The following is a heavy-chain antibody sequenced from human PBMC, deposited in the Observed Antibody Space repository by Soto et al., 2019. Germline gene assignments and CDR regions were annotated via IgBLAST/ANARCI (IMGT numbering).Heavy chain of an antibody. V-gene: IGHV1-18*01. D-gene: IGHD4-4*01. J-gene: IGHJ6*02. Sequence: ASVKVSCKASGYTFTSYGISWVRQAPGQGLEWMGWISAYNGNTNYAQKLQGRVTMTTDTSTSTAYMVLRSLRSDDTAVYYCARDAEDLDSNENYYYYYGMDVWGQGTTVTVSS. CDR1: GYTFTSYG. CDR2: ISAYNGNT. CDR3: ARDAEDLDSNENYYYYYGMDV.